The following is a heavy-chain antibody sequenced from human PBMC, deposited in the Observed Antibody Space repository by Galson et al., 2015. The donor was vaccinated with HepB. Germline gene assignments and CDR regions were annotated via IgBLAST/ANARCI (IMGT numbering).Heavy chain of an antibody. CDR2: IYSGGTT. J-gene: IGHJ4*02. Sequence: SLRLSCAASGLTVSENYMNWVRQAPGKGLEWLSVIYSGGTTSYADSVKGRFSISRDYSKNTLYLQMNNLRAEDTAVYYCAKSPPISGNYYVAYLDYWGQGTLVTVSS. D-gene: IGHD3-22*01. CDR3: AKSPPISGNYYVAYLDY. CDR1: GLTVSENY. V-gene: IGHV3-66*01.